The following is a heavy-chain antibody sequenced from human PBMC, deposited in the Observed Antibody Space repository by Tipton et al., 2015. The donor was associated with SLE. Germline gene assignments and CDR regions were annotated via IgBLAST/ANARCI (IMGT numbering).Heavy chain of an antibody. D-gene: IGHD1-26*01. V-gene: IGHV3-53*04. CDR3: ARVYSGSYYKAFDI. CDR1: GFTVSSNY. J-gene: IGHJ3*02. Sequence: VQLVQSGGGLVQPGGSLRLSCAASGFTVSSNYMSWVRQAPGKGLEWVSVIYAGGSTFYADSVKGRFTISRHSSKNTLYLQMNSLRPEDTAVYYCARVYSGSYYKAFDIWGQGTMVTVSS. CDR2: IYAGGST.